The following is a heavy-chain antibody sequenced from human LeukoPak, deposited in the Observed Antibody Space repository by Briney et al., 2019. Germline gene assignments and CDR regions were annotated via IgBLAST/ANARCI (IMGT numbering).Heavy chain of an antibody. D-gene: IGHD5/OR15-5a*01. V-gene: IGHV3-30*03. CDR2: ISYDGSNK. J-gene: IGHJ1*01. CDR1: GFTFNNYG. CDR3: ARDLLLYDTEYFQH. Sequence: PGKSLRLSCAASGFTFNNYGMHWVRQAPGKGLEWVAVISYDGSNKYYADSVKGRFTISRDNSKNTLYLQMNSLRAEDTAVYYCARDLLLYDTEYFQHWGQGTLVTVSS.